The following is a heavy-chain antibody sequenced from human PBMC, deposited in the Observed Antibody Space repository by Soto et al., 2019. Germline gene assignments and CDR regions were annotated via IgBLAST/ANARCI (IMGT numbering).Heavy chain of an antibody. CDR2: IYSGGST. CDR3: ARGPGYSSSWSYWYFDL. D-gene: IGHD6-13*01. V-gene: IGHV3-53*01. CDR1: GFTVSSNY. Sequence: GGSLRLSCAASGFTVSSNYMSWVRQAPGKGLEWVSVIYSGGSTYYADSVKGRFTISRDNSKNTLYLQMNSLRAEDTAVYYCARGPGYSSSWSYWYFDLWGRGTLVTVSS. J-gene: IGHJ2*01.